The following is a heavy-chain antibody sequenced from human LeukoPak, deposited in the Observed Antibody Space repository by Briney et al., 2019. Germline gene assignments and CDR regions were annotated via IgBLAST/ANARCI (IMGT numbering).Heavy chain of an antibody. D-gene: IGHD3-10*01. CDR2: ISGSGGST. Sequence: PGGSLRLSCAASGFTFSSYAMSWIRQAPGKGLEWVSAISGSGGSTYYADSVKGRFTISRDNSKNTLYLQMNSLRAEDTAVYYCAKGMVRGFGNWFDPWGQGTLVTVSS. J-gene: IGHJ5*02. V-gene: IGHV3-23*01. CDR3: AKGMVRGFGNWFDP. CDR1: GFTFSSYA.